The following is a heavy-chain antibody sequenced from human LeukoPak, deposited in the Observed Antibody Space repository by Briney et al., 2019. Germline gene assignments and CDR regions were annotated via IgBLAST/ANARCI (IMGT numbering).Heavy chain of an antibody. D-gene: IGHD1-14*01. Sequence: SETLSLTCTVSGDSIINYYWSWIRQPPGKGLEWIGFIYYSGTTHYNPSLKSRVTISLDTSKNLFSLRLSSVTAADTAVYYCATHVRGTGTTRWFDPWGQGTLVTVSS. CDR3: ATHVRGTGTTRWFDP. CDR1: GDSIINYY. J-gene: IGHJ5*02. V-gene: IGHV4-59*08. CDR2: IYYSGTT.